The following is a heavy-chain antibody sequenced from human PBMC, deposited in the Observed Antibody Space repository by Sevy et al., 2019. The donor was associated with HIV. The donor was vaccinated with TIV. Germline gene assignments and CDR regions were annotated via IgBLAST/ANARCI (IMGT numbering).Heavy chain of an antibody. D-gene: IGHD3-22*01. CDR3: ARHPYYDSGVVPYYFDY. J-gene: IGHJ4*02. CDR1: GVSISSSSYY. Sequence: SETLSLTCTVSGVSISSSSYYWGWIRQPPGKGLEWIGSIYYSGSTYYNPSLKSRVTISVDTSKNQFSLKLSSVTAADTAVYYCARHPYYDSGVVPYYFDYWGQGTLVTVSS. V-gene: IGHV4-39*01. CDR2: IYYSGST.